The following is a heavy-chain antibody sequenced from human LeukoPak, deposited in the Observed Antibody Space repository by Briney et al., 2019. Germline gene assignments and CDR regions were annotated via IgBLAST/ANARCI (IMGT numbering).Heavy chain of an antibody. V-gene: IGHV4-30-4*01. J-gene: IGHJ6*02. CDR2: IYYSGST. CDR3: AREVGEYTVTTSEPPYGMDV. Sequence: PSETLSLTCTVSGGSISSGDYYWSWIRQPPGKGPEWIGYIYYSGSTYYNPSLKSRVTISVDTSKNQFSLKLSSVTAADTAVYYCAREVGEYTVTTSEPPYGMDVWGQGTTVTVSS. D-gene: IGHD4-11*01. CDR1: GGSISSGDYY.